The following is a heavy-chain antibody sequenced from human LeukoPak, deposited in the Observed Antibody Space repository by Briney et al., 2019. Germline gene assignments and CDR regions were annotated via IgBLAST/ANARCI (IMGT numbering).Heavy chain of an antibody. CDR3: ARGKTGDDYVVFDY. CDR1: GFTFSSHD. CDR2: SDSTGDT. D-gene: IGHD3-10*02. V-gene: IGHV3-13*01. Sequence: GGSLRLSCAASGFTFSSHDMYWVRQTGKRLVWVAASDSTGDTYYLDSVKGRFTISRETVKNSLSLQMNSLRVGDTGVYYCARGKTGDDYVVFDYWGQGVLVTVSS. J-gene: IGHJ4*02.